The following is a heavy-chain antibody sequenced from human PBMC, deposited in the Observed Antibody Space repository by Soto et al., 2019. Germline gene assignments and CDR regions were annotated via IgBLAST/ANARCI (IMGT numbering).Heavy chain of an antibody. CDR1: GYTFTGYY. J-gene: IGHJ3*02. Sequence: ASVKVSCKASGYTFTGYYMHWVRQAPGQGLEWMGWINPNSGGTNYAQKFQGWVTMTRDTSISTAYMELSRLRSDDTAVYYCARSAAAGTGAFDIWGQGTMVTVSS. CDR3: ARSAAAGTGAFDI. D-gene: IGHD6-13*01. V-gene: IGHV1-2*04. CDR2: INPNSGGT.